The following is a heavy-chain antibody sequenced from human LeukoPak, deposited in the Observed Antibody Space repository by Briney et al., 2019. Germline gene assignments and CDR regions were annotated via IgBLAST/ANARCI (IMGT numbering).Heavy chain of an antibody. Sequence: PGRSLRLSCAASGFTFSSYDMHWVRQAPGKGLEWVAIISYDGSNKYYADSVRGRFTISRDDAKNSLYLQMNSLRDGDTAVYYCATYSSGWYLVYWGQGTLVTVSS. D-gene: IGHD6-19*01. CDR2: ISYDGSNK. CDR1: GFTFSSYD. CDR3: ATYSSGWYLVY. V-gene: IGHV3-30-3*01. J-gene: IGHJ4*02.